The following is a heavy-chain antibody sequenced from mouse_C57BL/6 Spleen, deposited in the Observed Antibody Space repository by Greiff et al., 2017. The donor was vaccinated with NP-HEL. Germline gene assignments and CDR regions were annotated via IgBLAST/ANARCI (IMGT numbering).Heavy chain of an antibody. CDR1: GFTFSSYA. D-gene: IGHD2-3*01. V-gene: IGHV5-9-1*02. J-gene: IGHJ4*01. Sequence: EVQRVESGEGLVKPGGSLKLSCAASGFTFSSYAMSWVRQTPEKRLEWVAYISSGGDYIYYADTVKGRFTISRDNARNTLYLQMSSLKSEDTAMYYCTRGYDGYYDYAMDYWGQGTSVTVSS. CDR3: TRGYDGYYDYAMDY. CDR2: ISSGGDYI.